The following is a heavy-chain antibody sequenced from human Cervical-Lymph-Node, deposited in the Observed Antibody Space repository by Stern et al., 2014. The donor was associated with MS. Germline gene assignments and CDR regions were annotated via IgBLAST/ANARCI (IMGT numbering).Heavy chain of an antibody. J-gene: IGHJ4*02. D-gene: IGHD1-14*01. Sequence: MQLVQSGAELIRPGESLKISCKGSGYKFSIYWIAWVRQMPGTGLEWLGIIYPGDSATRYSPSFQGQVTTSAEKYTSTAYLQWSSLNASDTAMYFCARQTTAWASDVWGQGTLVTVSS. CDR1: GYKFSIYW. CDR3: ARQTTAWASDV. CDR2: IYPGDSAT. V-gene: IGHV5-51*01.